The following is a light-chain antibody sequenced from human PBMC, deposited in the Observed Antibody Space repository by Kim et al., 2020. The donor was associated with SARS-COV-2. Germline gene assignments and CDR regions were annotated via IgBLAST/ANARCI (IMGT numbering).Light chain of an antibody. CDR2: QDS. V-gene: IGLV3-1*01. CDR1: KLGDKF. CDR3: QAWDSSTHV. Sequence: VSPGQTASITCSGDKLGDKFVCWYQQKPGQSPVLVIYQDSKRPSGIPERFSGSNSGNTATLTISGTQAMDEADYYCQAWDSSTHVFGTGTKFTVL. J-gene: IGLJ1*01.